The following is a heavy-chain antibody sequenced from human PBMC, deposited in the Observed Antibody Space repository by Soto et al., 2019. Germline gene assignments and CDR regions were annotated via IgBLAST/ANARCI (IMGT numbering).Heavy chain of an antibody. CDR2: ISSNGGST. D-gene: IGHD3-10*01. CDR1: GFTFSSYA. Sequence: GGSLRLSCSASGFTFSSYAMHWVRQAPGKGLEYVSAISSNGGSTYYADSVKGRFTISRDNSKNTLYLQMSSLRAEDTAVYYCVKGRYYGSGSYYDYYYYYGMGVWGQGTTVTVSS. J-gene: IGHJ6*02. V-gene: IGHV3-64D*06. CDR3: VKGRYYGSGSYYDYYYYYGMGV.